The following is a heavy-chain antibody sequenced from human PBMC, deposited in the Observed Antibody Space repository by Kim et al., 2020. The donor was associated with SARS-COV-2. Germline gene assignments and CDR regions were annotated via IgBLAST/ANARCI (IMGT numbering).Heavy chain of an antibody. Sequence: SETLSLTCAVYGGSFRDYYWSWIRQPPGKGLEWIGEINHSGRTKYNPSLKSRVTASVDTSKNQFSLKLHSVTAADTAVYYCARLFGDDANNYRFDPWGQGTLVIVSS. D-gene: IGHD4-4*01. CDR3: ARLFGDDANNYRFDP. J-gene: IGHJ5*02. V-gene: IGHV4-34*01. CDR1: GGSFRDYY. CDR2: INHSGRT.